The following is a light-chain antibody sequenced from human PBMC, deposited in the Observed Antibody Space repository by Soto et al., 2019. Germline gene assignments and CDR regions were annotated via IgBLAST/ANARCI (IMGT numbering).Light chain of an antibody. CDR1: QTVASNY. J-gene: IGKJ1*01. CDR3: QHQRASPRPWT. CDR2: GAS. V-gene: IGKV3-20*01. Sequence: TVLTQSPGTLSSSPGERATLSCRASQTVASNYLAWYQQKPGQAPSLLIYGASSSATAIPDRFSGSGTGTDFTLTITRLEPEDFAVYYCQHQRASPRPWTFGQGTKVEIK.